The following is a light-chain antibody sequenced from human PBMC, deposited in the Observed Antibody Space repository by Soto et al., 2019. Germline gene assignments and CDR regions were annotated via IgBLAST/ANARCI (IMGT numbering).Light chain of an antibody. Sequence: DIQLTQSPPFLSASVGDRVTITCRASQGISSYLAWYQQKPGKAPKLLIYAASTLQSGVPSRFSGSGSGTEFTLTISSLQPEDFATYYCQQLVTFGQGTKVEIK. CDR2: AAS. V-gene: IGKV1-9*01. CDR1: QGISSY. J-gene: IGKJ1*01. CDR3: QQLVT.